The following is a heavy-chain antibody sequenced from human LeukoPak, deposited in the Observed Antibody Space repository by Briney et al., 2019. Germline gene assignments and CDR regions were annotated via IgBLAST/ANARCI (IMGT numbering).Heavy chain of an antibody. CDR2: ISGSAATI. CDR3: AKAPVTSCRGAYCYPFDS. J-gene: IGHJ4*02. CDR1: GFTFSNYG. D-gene: IGHD2-21*01. V-gene: IGHV3-23*01. Sequence: PGGSLRLSCAASGFTFSNYGMTWVRQAPGKGLEWVSSISGSAATISYADSVRGRFTISRDNSKNTLYLQMNSLRAEDAAVYFCAKAPVTSCRGAYCYPFDSWGQGTLVTVSS.